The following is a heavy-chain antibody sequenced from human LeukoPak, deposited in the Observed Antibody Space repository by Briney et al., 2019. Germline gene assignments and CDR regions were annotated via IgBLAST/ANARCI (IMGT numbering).Heavy chain of an antibody. Sequence: ASVKVSCKASGYTFTTFAIHWERQVPGQGLEWMGWINAGNGNTKYSQNFQGRVTITRDTSASTAYMELSSLTSEDTAVYYCARDSRTISNWFDTWGQGTPVTVSS. CDR1: GYTFTTFA. J-gene: IGHJ5*02. V-gene: IGHV1-3*01. D-gene: IGHD1-1*01. CDR3: ARDSRTISNWFDT. CDR2: INAGNGNT.